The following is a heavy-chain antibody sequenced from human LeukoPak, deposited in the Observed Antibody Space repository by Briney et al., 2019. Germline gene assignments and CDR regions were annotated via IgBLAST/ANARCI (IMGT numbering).Heavy chain of an antibody. Sequence: PGGSLRLSCAASGFTFDDYAMHWVRQAPGKGLEWVSGISWNSGSIGYADSVKGRFTISRDNAKNSLYLQMNSLRAEDTALYYCARYTEYSISGPTDYWGPGTLVTVSS. CDR3: ARYTEYSISGPTDY. V-gene: IGHV3-9*01. CDR2: ISWNSGSI. CDR1: GFTFDDYA. J-gene: IGHJ4*02. D-gene: IGHD6-6*01.